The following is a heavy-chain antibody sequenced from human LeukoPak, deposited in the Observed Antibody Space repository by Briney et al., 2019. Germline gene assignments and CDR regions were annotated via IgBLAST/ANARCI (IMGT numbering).Heavy chain of an antibody. CDR2: IYYSGST. CDR1: GGSISCSSYY. Sequence: PSETLSLTCTVSGGSISCSSYYWGWIRQPPGKGLEWIGSIYYSGSTYYNPSLKSRVTISVDTSKYQFSLKLSSVTAADTAVDYCASGGNVRYYYYYMDVWGKGTTVTVSS. J-gene: IGHJ6*03. D-gene: IGHD4-23*01. CDR3: ASGGNVRYYYYYMDV. V-gene: IGHV4-39*01.